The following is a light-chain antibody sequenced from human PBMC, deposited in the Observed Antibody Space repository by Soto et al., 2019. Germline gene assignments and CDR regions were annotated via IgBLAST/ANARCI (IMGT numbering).Light chain of an antibody. J-gene: IGLJ2*01. CDR3: SSYTLIDTLVV. CDR2: EVS. V-gene: IGLV2-14*01. Sequence: QSALTQPASVSGSPGQSITISCTGSSSDVGGYNYVSWYQQHPGKAPKLMIYEVSNRPSGVSDRFSGSKSGNTASLTISGLPAEAEADYYCSSYTLIDTLVVFGGGTKLTVL. CDR1: SSDVGGYNY.